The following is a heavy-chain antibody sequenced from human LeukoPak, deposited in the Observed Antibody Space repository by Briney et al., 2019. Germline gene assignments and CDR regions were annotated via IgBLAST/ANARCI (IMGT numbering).Heavy chain of an antibody. Sequence: SENLSLTCTVSGGSISSGDYYWSWIRQPPGKGLEWIGYIYYSGSTYYNPSLKSRVTISVDTSKNQFSLKLSSVTAADTAVYYCARDSSGYMDYWGQGTLVTVSS. CDR1: GGSISSGDYY. J-gene: IGHJ4*02. V-gene: IGHV4-30-4*01. CDR3: ARDSSGYMDY. D-gene: IGHD3-22*01. CDR2: IYYSGST.